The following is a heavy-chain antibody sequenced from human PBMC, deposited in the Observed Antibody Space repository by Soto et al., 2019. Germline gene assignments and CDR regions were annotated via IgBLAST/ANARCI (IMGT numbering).Heavy chain of an antibody. V-gene: IGHV3-15*01. D-gene: IGHD3-22*01. J-gene: IGHJ5*02. CDR1: GFTFNNAW. CDR3: AAMSGHSSFWFVH. Sequence: VQLVESGGGLVKPGGSLRLSCAASGFTFNNAWMSWVRQAPGKGLEWVGRVKSKTEGGTVDYAAPVKGRFSNSRDDSTNTLYVQMNSLKIEDTAVYYCAAMSGHSSFWFVHWGQGTLVTVSS. CDR2: VKSKTEGGTV.